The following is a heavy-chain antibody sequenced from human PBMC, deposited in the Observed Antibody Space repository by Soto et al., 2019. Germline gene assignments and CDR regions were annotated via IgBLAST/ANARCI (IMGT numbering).Heavy chain of an antibody. CDR2: INSDGSST. D-gene: IGHD3-10*01. CDR1: GFTLSNYW. CDR3: ARSVRSGSYPYYYYGMDV. J-gene: IGHJ6*02. Sequence: EVQLVESGGGSVQPGGSLRLSCAASGFTLSNYWMHWVRQAPGKGLVWVSRINSDGSSTTYVDSVKDRFTISRDNAKNTLELQMHGLRAEDLAVYYCARSVRSGSYPYYYYGMDVWGQGTTVTVSS. V-gene: IGHV3-74*01.